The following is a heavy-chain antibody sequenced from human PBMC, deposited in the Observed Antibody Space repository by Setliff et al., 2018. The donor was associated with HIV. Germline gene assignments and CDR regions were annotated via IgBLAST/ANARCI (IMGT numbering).Heavy chain of an antibody. J-gene: IGHJ3*02. CDR2: ISWNGGSI. D-gene: IGHD4-17*01. Sequence: PGGSLRLSCAASGFTFNDFGMHWVRQAPGKGLEWVSGISWNGGSIGYADSVKGRFIISRDNGKNSLYLQMNSLRAEDLALYYCAKDNSDYGDNRGAFDIWGQGTMVTVS. CDR3: AKDNSDYGDNRGAFDI. CDR1: GFTFNDFG. V-gene: IGHV3-9*03.